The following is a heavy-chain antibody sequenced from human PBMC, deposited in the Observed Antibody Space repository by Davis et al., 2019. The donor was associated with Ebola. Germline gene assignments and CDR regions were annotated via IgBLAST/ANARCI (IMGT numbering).Heavy chain of an antibody. CDR1: GFTFSDHY. CDR2: IKPDGSFK. D-gene: IGHD2-2*01. Sequence: GESLKISCAVSGFTFSDHYMDWVRQAPGKGLEWVANIKPDGSFKDYLGAVRGRFTISRDNAKNSLDLQMNTLRAEDTAVYFCAKHGTPTAIGGQGTLVTVSS. V-gene: IGHV3-7*03. CDR3: AKHGTPTAI. J-gene: IGHJ4*02.